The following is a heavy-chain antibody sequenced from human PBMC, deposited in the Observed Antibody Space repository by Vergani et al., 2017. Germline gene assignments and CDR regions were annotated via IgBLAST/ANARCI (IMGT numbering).Heavy chain of an antibody. V-gene: IGHV3-30*02. Sequence: QVQLVESGGGVVQRGGSLRLSCATSGFTLSNYDMQWIRQGPGKGLEFVAFIQFDGSNQYYADSVKGRFTLSRDFSTNTLYLQMNSLRTDDTATYYCAKHFSGWGIDYWGQGTQVIVSS. CDR1: GFTLSNYD. CDR2: IQFDGSNQ. CDR3: AKHFSGWGIDY. D-gene: IGHD6-19*01. J-gene: IGHJ4*02.